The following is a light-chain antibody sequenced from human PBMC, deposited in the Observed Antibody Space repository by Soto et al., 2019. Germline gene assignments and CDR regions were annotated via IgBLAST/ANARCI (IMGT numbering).Light chain of an antibody. CDR3: QQYKNWPPWT. CDR2: GAS. Sequence: EIVMTQSPGTLSVSPGERATLSCRASENLNTNLAWYQQRPGQAPRLLIYGASTRATGVPARFTGSGSGTDFTLTSSSLQFEDFAVYFCQQYKNWPPWTFGQGTKVDI. CDR1: ENLNTN. J-gene: IGKJ1*01. V-gene: IGKV3-15*01.